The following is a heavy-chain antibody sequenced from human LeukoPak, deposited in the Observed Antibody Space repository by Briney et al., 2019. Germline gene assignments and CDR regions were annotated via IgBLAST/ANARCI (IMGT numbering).Heavy chain of an antibody. CDR2: IYYGVST. Sequence: KPSETLSLTCTVSGGYISSYYGSGIRQPPGKGLEWIGYIYYGVSTNYNPSLKSRVTITLDTSKKQISLKVRSVTAADTAIYYCAILLADNWFDPWGQGTLVTVSS. CDR1: GGYISSYY. CDR3: AILLADNWFDP. J-gene: IGHJ5*02. D-gene: IGHD6-13*01. V-gene: IGHV4-59*08.